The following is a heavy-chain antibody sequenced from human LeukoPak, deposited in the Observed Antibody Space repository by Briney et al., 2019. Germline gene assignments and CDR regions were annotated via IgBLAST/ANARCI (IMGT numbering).Heavy chain of an antibody. CDR1: GGSINSSSYY. CDR2: IYYSGST. Sequence: SETLSLTCTVSGGSINSSSYYWGWIRQPPGKGLEWIGSIYYSGSTYYNPSLKSRVTISVDTSKNQFSLKLSSVTAADTAVYYCARVRDYYDSSGYYPPGLLDYWGQGTLVTVSS. J-gene: IGHJ4*02. D-gene: IGHD3-22*01. CDR3: ARVRDYYDSSGYYPPGLLDY. V-gene: IGHV4-39*07.